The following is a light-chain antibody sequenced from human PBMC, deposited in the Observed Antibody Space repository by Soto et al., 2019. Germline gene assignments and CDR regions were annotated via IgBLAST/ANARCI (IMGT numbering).Light chain of an antibody. V-gene: IGLV1-51*01. CDR1: ISNIGSNY. CDR2: DDN. J-gene: IGLJ2*01. Sequence: QSVLTQPPSVSAAPGQKVTISCSGSISNIGSNYVSWYQQLPGTAPKLLIYDDNKRVSGIPDRFSGSKSGTSATLGITGLQTGDEADYYCGTWDTRLSVGNVVFGGGTKLTVL. CDR3: GTWDTRLSVGNVV.